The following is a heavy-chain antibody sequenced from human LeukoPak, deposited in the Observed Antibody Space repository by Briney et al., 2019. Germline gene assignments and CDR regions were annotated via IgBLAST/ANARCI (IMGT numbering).Heavy chain of an antibody. Sequence: SGPSLVKPTQTLTLTCTFSGFSLSTSGMAVAWIRQPPGKALEWLALIYWNDEKRYSPSLKSRLTITKDTSKSQVVLTMTNMDPVDTATYYCAHRSYSSAWYGDWGQGTLVTVSS. CDR1: GFSLSTSGMA. CDR3: AHRSYSSAWYGD. V-gene: IGHV2-5*01. CDR2: IYWNDEK. D-gene: IGHD6-19*01. J-gene: IGHJ4*02.